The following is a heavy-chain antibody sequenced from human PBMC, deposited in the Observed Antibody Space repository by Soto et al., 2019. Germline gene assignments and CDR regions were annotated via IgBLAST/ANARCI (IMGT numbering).Heavy chain of an antibody. CDR3: ARLRIATNNYKWFDP. D-gene: IGHD2-21*01. Sequence: TLSLTCSVSGAALNSVNYYWSWIRQVPGKGLEWIGHIYVTGAVDYNSSLRDRITISQDTSERQFSLNLRLVTAADTAVYYCARLRIATNNYKWFDPWGQGTLVTVSS. J-gene: IGHJ5*02. V-gene: IGHV4-31*03. CDR1: GAALNSVNYY. CDR2: IYVTGAV.